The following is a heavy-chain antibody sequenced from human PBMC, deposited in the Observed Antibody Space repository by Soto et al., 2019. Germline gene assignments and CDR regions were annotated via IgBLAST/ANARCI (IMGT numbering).Heavy chain of an antibody. J-gene: IGHJ6*02. CDR1: GGSFSGYY. CDR3: ARVRVTMVRGVIITSGYYGMDV. Sequence: SETLSLTCAVYGGSFSGYYWSWIRQPPGKGLEWIGEIYHSGSTNYNPSLKGRVTISVDKSKNQFTLKLSSVTAADTAVYYCARVRVTMVRGVIITSGYYGMDVWGQGTTVTVSS. V-gene: IGHV4-34*01. CDR2: IYHSGST. D-gene: IGHD3-10*01.